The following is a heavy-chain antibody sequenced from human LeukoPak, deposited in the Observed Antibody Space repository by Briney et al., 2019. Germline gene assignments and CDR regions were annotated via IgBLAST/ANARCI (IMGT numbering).Heavy chain of an antibody. V-gene: IGHV3-53*01. CDR2: IYSGGST. CDR3: ATRGTSSSWDYYYYYYGMDV. Sequence: GGSLRLSCAASGFTVSSNYMSWVRQAPGKGLEWVSVIYSGGSTYYADSVKGRFTISRDNSKNTLYLQMNSLRAEDTAVYYCATRGTSSSWDYYYYYYGMDVWGKGSTVTVSS. D-gene: IGHD6-13*01. J-gene: IGHJ6*04. CDR1: GFTVSSNY.